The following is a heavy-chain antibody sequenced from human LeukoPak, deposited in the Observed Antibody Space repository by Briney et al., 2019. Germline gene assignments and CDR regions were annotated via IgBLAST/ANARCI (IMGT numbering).Heavy chain of an antibody. D-gene: IGHD3-16*01. Sequence: ASVKVSCKASGYTFTGYYMHWVRQAPGQGLEWMGRINPNSGNTGYAQKFQGRVTMTRNTSISTAYMELSSLRSEDTAVYYCARALTASLRLPRYWGQGTLVTVSS. V-gene: IGHV1-8*02. CDR3: ARALTASLRLPRY. J-gene: IGHJ4*02. CDR1: GYTFTGYY. CDR2: INPNSGNT.